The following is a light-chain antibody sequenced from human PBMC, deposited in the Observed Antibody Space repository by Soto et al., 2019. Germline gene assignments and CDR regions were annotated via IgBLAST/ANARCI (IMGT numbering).Light chain of an antibody. CDR3: AAWDASLNGRV. CDR2: SNN. J-gene: IGLJ2*01. V-gene: IGLV1-44*01. Sequence: QSVLTQPPSASGTPGQRVTISCSGSSSNIGSNIVNWYQQLPGAAPKLLIYSNNQRPSGVPDRFSGSKSGTSASLAISGLQSEDEADYYCAAWDASLNGRVFGGGTKLTVL. CDR1: SSNIGSNI.